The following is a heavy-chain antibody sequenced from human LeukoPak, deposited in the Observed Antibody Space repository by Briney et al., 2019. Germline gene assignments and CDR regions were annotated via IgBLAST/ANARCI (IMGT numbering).Heavy chain of an antibody. D-gene: IGHD2-21*02. V-gene: IGHV3-7*01. CDR1: GLTFSSYW. Sequence: GGSLRLSCAASGLTFSSYWMSWVRQAPGRGLEWVANIKQDGSEKYYVDSVKGRFTISRDNAKNSLYLQMNSLRAEDTAVYYCARTAYDYWGQGTLVTVSS. CDR2: IKQDGSEK. J-gene: IGHJ4*02. CDR3: ARTAYDY.